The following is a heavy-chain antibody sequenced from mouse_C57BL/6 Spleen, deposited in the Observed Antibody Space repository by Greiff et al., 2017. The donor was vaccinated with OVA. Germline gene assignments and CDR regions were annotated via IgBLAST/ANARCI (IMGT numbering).Heavy chain of an antibody. D-gene: IGHD2-4*01. V-gene: IGHV1-26*01. Sequence: VQLQQSGPELVKPGASVKISCKASGYTFTDYYMNWVKQSHGKSLEWIGDINPNNGGTSYNQKFKGKATLTVDKSSSTAYMELRSLTSEDSAVYDCARRRDYDGLYAMDYWGQGTSVTVSS. CDR1: GYTFTDYY. CDR2: INPNNGGT. CDR3: ARRRDYDGLYAMDY. J-gene: IGHJ4*01.